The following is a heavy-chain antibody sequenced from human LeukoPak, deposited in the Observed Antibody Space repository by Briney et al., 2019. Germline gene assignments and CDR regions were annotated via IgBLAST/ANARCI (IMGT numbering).Heavy chain of an antibody. CDR1: GGSFSGYY. V-gene: IGHV4-34*01. J-gene: IGHJ6*02. CDR2: INHSGST. Sequence: SETLSLTCAVYGGSFSGYYWSWIRQPPGKGLEWIGEINHSGSTNYNPSLKSRVTISVDTSKNQFSLKLSSVTAADTAVYYRARALNYDFWSGYSIDYYYGMDVWGQGTTVAVSS. D-gene: IGHD3-3*01. CDR3: ARALNYDFWSGYSIDYYYGMDV.